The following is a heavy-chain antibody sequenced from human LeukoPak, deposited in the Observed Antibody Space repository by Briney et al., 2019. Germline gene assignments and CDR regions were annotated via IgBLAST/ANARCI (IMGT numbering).Heavy chain of an antibody. CDR1: GFTFTSYA. V-gene: IGHV3-23*01. CDR3: AKGRDLTGDRKPGYFDC. D-gene: IGHD7-27*01. CDR2: ASGSGGST. J-gene: IGHJ4*02. Sequence: QSGGSLRLSCAASGFTFTSYAMSWVRQAPERGLEWVSAASGSGGSTFYADSVKGRFTISRDNSKNTLYLQMNSLRAEDTAVYYCAKGRDLTGDRKPGYFDCWGQGTLVTVSS.